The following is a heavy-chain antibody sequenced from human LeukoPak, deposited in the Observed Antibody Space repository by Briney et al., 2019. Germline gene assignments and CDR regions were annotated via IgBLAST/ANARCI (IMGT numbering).Heavy chain of an antibody. CDR1: GGSISSYY. Sequence: SETLSLTCTVSGGSISSYYWSWIRQPPGKGLEWIGYIYYSGSTNYNPSLKSRVTISVDTSKNQFSLKLSSVTAADMAVYYCARAPDTPKYYYDSSGYSSDAFDIWGQGTMVTVSS. D-gene: IGHD3-22*01. CDR3: ARAPDTPKYYYDSSGYSSDAFDI. J-gene: IGHJ3*02. CDR2: IYYSGST. V-gene: IGHV4-59*01.